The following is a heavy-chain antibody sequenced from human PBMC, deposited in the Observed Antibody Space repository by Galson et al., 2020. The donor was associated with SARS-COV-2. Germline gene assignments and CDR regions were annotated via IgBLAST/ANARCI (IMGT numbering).Heavy chain of an antibody. CDR2: IKQDGSDK. D-gene: IGHD6-25*01. V-gene: IGHV3-7*01. CDR1: GFTFSNYW. Sequence: GGSPRLSCSVSGFTFSNYWMSWVRQAPGKGLEWVANIKQDGSDKYYVATVRGRFTISRDNAKNSLYLQMNSLRAEDTALYYCRAADNGFDVWGPGTMVTVSS. CDR3: RAADNGFDV. J-gene: IGHJ3*01.